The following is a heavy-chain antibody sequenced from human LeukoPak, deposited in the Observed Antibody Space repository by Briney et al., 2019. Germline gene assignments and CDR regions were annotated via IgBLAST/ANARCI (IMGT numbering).Heavy chain of an antibody. CDR2: IIPIFGTA. J-gene: IGHJ3*02. CDR1: GGTFSSYA. Sequence: ASVKVSCKASGGTFSSYAISWVRRAPEQGLEWMGGIIPIFGTANYAQKFQGRVTITTDESTSTAYMELSSLRSEDTAVYYCARMYYYDSSNAFDIWGQGTMVTVSS. D-gene: IGHD3-22*01. CDR3: ARMYYYDSSNAFDI. V-gene: IGHV1-69*05.